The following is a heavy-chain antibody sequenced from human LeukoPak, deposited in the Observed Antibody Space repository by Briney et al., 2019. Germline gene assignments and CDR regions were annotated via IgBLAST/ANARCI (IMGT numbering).Heavy chain of an antibody. CDR3: ATRGLLEPAS. CDR2: IYFCGSL. V-gene: IGHV4-39*01. J-gene: IGHJ4*02. CDR1: GGPISSSPYY. D-gene: IGHD1-1*01. Sequence: KPSETLSLTCTVSGGPISSSPYYWVWIRQPPGKGLEWIGSIYFCGSLHYNRALKSHDTISVVPSQDVFSLNLTSVRAPGRAVFYCATRGLLEPASWGQGTRVTVSS.